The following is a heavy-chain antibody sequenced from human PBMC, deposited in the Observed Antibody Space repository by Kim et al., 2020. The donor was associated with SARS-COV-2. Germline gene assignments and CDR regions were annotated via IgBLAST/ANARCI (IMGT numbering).Heavy chain of an antibody. CDR1: GFTFSSYS. V-gene: IGHV3-21*01. Sequence: GGSLRLSCAASGFTFSSYSMNWVRQAPGKGLEWVSSISSSSSYIYYADSVKGRFTISRDNAKNSLYLQMNSLRAEDTAVYYCAREGDKSIAAAVYYFDYWGQGTLSPSPQ. CDR3: AREGDKSIAAAVYYFDY. CDR2: ISSSSSYI. D-gene: IGHD6-13*01. J-gene: IGHJ4*02.